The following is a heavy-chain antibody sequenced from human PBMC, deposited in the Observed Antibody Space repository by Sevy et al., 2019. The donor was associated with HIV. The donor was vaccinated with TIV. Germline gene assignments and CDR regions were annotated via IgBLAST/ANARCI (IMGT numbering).Heavy chain of an antibody. CDR2: IKADGSET. J-gene: IGHJ4*02. CDR3: ARGANNLYN. V-gene: IGHV3-7*01. Sequence: GGSLRLSCAASGFTFSRDWMTWVRQAPGKGLEWVAKIKADGSETYSVDSVKGRFSISRENAKNALYLQMNSLRAEETAVYYCARGANNLYNWGQGTLVTVSS. D-gene: IGHD3-10*01. CDR1: GFTFSRDW.